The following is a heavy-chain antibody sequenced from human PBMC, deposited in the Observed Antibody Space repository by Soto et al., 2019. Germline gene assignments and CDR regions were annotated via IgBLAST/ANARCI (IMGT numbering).Heavy chain of an antibody. CDR3: TTGQVMDYDSSVAYPFDY. Sequence: GGSLRLSCAASGFTFSNAWMSWVRQAPGKGLEWVGRIKSKTDGGTTDYAAPVKGRFTISRDDSKNTLYLQSNSLKTEDTAVYYCTTGQVMDYDSSVAYPFDYGGQETLVKVSS. V-gene: IGHV3-15*01. D-gene: IGHD3-22*01. CDR2: IKSKTDGGTT. J-gene: IGHJ4*02. CDR1: GFTFSNAW.